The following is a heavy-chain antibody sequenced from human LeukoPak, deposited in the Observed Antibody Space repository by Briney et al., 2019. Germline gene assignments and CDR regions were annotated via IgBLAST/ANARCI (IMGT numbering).Heavy chain of an antibody. CDR2: SQTTKPNSYTT. D-gene: IGHD4-23*01. Sequence: GGSLRLSCAASGFAITDHHMDWVRQAPGKGMEWVGRSQTTKPNSYTTHYAESVRGRFTISRDDSKNLLYLQMNSLKTADTAVYHCVDLGSTVGYWGQGTLVTVSS. V-gene: IGHV3-72*01. CDR3: VDLGSTVGY. J-gene: IGHJ4*02. CDR1: GFAITDHH.